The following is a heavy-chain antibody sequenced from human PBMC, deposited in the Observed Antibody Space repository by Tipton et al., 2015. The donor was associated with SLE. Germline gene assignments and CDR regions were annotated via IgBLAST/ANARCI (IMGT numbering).Heavy chain of an antibody. Sequence: SLRLSCAASGFTFDDYAMHWVQQAPGKGLEWVSGISWNSGSIGYADSVKGRFTISRDNAKNSLYLQMNSLRAEDTALYYCAKGDYGDYLDYWGQGTLVTVSS. CDR3: AKGDYGDYLDY. J-gene: IGHJ4*02. CDR1: GFTFDDYA. CDR2: ISWNSGSI. D-gene: IGHD4-17*01. V-gene: IGHV3-9*01.